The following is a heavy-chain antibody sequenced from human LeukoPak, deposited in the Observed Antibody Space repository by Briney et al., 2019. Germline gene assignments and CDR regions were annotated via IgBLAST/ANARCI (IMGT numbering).Heavy chain of an antibody. D-gene: IGHD1/OR15-1a*01. V-gene: IGHV3-21*05. CDR1: GFTFTNYG. CDR3: AKTSSTDAFDI. CDR2: ISSSSSYI. Sequence: GGSLRLSCATSGFTFTNYGMNWVRQAPGKGLEWVSYISSSSSYIYYADSVKGRFTISRDSVKNSLYLQMNSLRAEDTAVYYCAKTSSTDAFDIWGQGTMVTVSS. J-gene: IGHJ3*02.